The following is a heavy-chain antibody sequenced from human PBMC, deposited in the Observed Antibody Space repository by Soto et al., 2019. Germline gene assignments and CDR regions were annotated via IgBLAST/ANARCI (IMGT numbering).Heavy chain of an antibody. Sequence: SETLSLTCAVYGGSFSGYYWSWIRQPPGKGLEWIGEINHSGSTNYNPSLKSRVNISVDTSKNQFSLKMSSVTAADTAVYYCARRPSPIVVVPAAMGAYYYYGMDVWGQGTTVT. J-gene: IGHJ6*02. D-gene: IGHD2-2*01. CDR2: INHSGST. CDR1: GGSFSGYY. V-gene: IGHV4-34*01. CDR3: ARRPSPIVVVPAAMGAYYYYGMDV.